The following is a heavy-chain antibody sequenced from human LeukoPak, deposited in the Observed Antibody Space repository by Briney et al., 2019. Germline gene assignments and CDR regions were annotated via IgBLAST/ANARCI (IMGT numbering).Heavy chain of an antibody. CDR1: GGSISSGDYY. CDR3: ARQYYYDSSGYYYLDDY. CDR2: IYYSGST. J-gene: IGHJ4*02. Sequence: TPSQTLSLTCAVSGGSISSGDYYWSWIRQPPGKGLEWIGYIYYSGSTYYNPSLKSRVTISVDTSKNQFSLKLSSVTAADTAVYYCARQYYYDSSGYYYLDDYWGQGTLVTVSS. D-gene: IGHD3-22*01. V-gene: IGHV4-30-4*01.